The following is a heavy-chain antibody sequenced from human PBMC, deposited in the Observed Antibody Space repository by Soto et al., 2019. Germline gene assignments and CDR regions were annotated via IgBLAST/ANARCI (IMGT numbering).Heavy chain of an antibody. V-gene: IGHV3-23*01. J-gene: IGHJ4*02. CDR2: ISGSGGST. D-gene: IGHD1-1*01. CDR3: AKAITTKNFFDY. CDR1: GLTFSSFV. Sequence: EVQVLESGGGFVQPGGSLRLSCEVSGLTFSSFVISWVRQAPGNGLEWVSAISGSGGSTYYADSVKGRFTISRDNSKNTLFLQMNSLKAEDTAIYYCAKAITTKNFFDYWGQGTLVTVSS.